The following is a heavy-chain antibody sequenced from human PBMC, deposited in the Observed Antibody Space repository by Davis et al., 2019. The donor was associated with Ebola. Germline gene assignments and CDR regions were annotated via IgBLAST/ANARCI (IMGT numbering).Heavy chain of an antibody. CDR2: IYYSGST. J-gene: IGHJ6*02. CDR3: ARGDWLYYYGMDV. D-gene: IGHD2-21*01. Sequence: MPSETLSLTCTVSGGSISSSSYYWGWIRQPPGKGLEWIGSIYYSGSTNYNPSLKSRVTISVDTSKNQFSLKLSSVTAADTAVYYCARGDWLYYYGMDVWGQGTTVTVSS. V-gene: IGHV4-39*07. CDR1: GGSISSSSYY.